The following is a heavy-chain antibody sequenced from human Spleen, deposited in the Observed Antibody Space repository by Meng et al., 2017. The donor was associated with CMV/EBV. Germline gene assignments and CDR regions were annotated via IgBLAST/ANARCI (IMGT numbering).Heavy chain of an antibody. D-gene: IGHD2-2*01. CDR1: GGSISTYY. CDR2: IYYSGST. J-gene: IGHJ4*02. V-gene: IGHV4-59*12. Sequence: SETLSLTCSVSGGSISTYYWTWIRQPPGKGLEWIGYIYYSGSTKYNPSLKSRVTMSIDTSKNQFSLKLSSVTAADTAVYYCARDPGIVVVPAEFDYWGQGTLVTVSS. CDR3: ARDPGIVVVPAEFDY.